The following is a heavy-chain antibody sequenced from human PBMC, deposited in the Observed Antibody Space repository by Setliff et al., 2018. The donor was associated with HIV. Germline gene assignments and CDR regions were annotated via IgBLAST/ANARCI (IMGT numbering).Heavy chain of an antibody. Sequence: ASVKVSCKASGGIFASFAISWVRQAPGQGLEWMGGIIPILGTANHAQKFRGRVTITAAKATNTAYMELSRLTFDDTAVYYCARGGGYCTNGLCYNRWFDPWGQGTLVTVSS. J-gene: IGHJ5*02. V-gene: IGHV1-69*10. D-gene: IGHD2-8*01. CDR3: ARGGGYCTNGLCYNRWFDP. CDR1: GGIFASFA. CDR2: IIPILGTA.